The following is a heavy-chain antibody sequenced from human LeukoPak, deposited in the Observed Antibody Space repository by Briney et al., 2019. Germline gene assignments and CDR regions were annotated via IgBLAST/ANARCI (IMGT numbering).Heavy chain of an antibody. CDR3: ASLNSDSSGYFDY. Sequence: SETLSLTCTVSGGSISSYYWSWIRQPPGKGLEWIGYIYYSGSTNYNPSLKSRVTISVDTSKNQFSLKLSSVTAADTAVYYCASLNSDSSGYFDYWGQGTLVTVSS. V-gene: IGHV4-59*01. CDR2: IYYSGST. CDR1: GGSISSYY. J-gene: IGHJ4*02. D-gene: IGHD3-22*01.